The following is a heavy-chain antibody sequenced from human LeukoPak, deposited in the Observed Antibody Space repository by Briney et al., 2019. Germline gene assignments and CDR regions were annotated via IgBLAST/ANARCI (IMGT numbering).Heavy chain of an antibody. D-gene: IGHD2-15*01. Sequence: SETLSLTCAVYGGSFSGYYWSWVRQPPGQGLEWIGEINHSGSTTYNPHLQRRVTISVDTSKNQSSLTLSSVTAADTAVYYCGGYCSGGSCRYYFDYWGQGTLVTVS. J-gene: IGHJ4*02. V-gene: IGHV4-34*01. CDR1: GGSFSGYY. CDR2: INHSGST. CDR3: GGYCSGGSCRYYFDY.